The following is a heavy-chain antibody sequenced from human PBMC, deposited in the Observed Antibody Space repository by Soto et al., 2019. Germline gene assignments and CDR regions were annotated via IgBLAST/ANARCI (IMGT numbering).Heavy chain of an antibody. V-gene: IGHV3-23*01. CDR3: AKDRDRLTDYYYYYMDV. D-gene: IGHD6-19*01. Sequence: GGSLRLSCEASGFTFSSYAMSWVRQAPGKGLEWVSAISGSGGSTYYADSVKGRFTISRDNSKNTLYLQMNSLRAEDTAVYYCAKDRDRLTDYYYYYMDVWGKGTTVTVSS. CDR2: ISGSGGST. J-gene: IGHJ6*03. CDR1: GFTFSSYA.